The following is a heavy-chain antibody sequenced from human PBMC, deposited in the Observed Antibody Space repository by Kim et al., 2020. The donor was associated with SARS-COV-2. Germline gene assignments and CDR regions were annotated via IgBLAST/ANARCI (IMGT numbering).Heavy chain of an antibody. D-gene: IGHD6-25*01. V-gene: IGHV3-48*03. Sequence: YYADSVKGRFTISRDNAKNSLYLQMNGLRAEDTAVYYCARVRIIAAHVDYWGQGTLVTVSS. J-gene: IGHJ4*02. CDR3: ARVRIIAAHVDY.